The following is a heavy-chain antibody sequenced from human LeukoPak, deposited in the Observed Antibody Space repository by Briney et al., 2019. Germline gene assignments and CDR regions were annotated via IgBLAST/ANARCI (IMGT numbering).Heavy chain of an antibody. CDR3: ARAGIAAGRWFDP. V-gene: IGHV4-34*01. D-gene: IGHD6-13*01. Sequence: PSETLSLTCAVYGGSFNGYYWSWIRQPPGKGLEWIGEINHSGSTNYNPSLKSRVTISVDTSKNQFSLKLSSVTAADTAVYYCARAGIAAGRWFDPWGQGTLVTVSS. CDR2: INHSGST. J-gene: IGHJ5*02. CDR1: GGSFNGYY.